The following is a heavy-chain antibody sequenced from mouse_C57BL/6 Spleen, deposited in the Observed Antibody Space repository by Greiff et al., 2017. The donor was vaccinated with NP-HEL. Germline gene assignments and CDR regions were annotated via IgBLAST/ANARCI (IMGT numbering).Heavy chain of an antibody. J-gene: IGHJ1*03. CDR2: ISSGGSYT. CDR1: GFTFSSYG. V-gene: IGHV5-6*01. D-gene: IGHD1-1*01. CDR3: ARAYYGSSNWYFDV. Sequence: EVKLMESGGDLVKPGGSLKLSCAASGFTFSSYGMSWVRQTPDKRLEWVATISSGGSYTYYPDSVKGRFTISRDNAKNTLYLQMSSLKSEDTAMYYCARAYYGSSNWYFDVWGTVTTVTVSS.